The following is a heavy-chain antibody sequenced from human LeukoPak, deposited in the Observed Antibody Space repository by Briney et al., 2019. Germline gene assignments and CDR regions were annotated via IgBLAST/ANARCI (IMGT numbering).Heavy chain of an antibody. CDR1: GFTFSSYG. V-gene: IGHV3-30*18. Sequence: GGSLRLSCAASGFTFSSYGMHWVRQAPGKGLEWVAVISYDGSNKYYADSVKGRFTISRDNSKNTLYLQMNSLRAEDTAVYYCAKDAQGGSLDYWGQGTPVTVSS. J-gene: IGHJ4*02. D-gene: IGHD3-16*01. CDR2: ISYDGSNK. CDR3: AKDAQGGSLDY.